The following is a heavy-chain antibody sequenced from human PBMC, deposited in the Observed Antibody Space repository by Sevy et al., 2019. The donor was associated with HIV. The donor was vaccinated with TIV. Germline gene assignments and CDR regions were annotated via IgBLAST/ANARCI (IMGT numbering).Heavy chain of an antibody. V-gene: IGHV1-69*13. CDR1: GGTFSSYA. Sequence: ASVKVSCKASGGTFSSYAISWVRQAPGQGLEWMGGIIPIFGTANYAQKFQGRVTITADESTSTAYMELSSLRSEDTAVYYCAIYSGYCSSTSCPSYYYYYMDVWGKGTTVTVSS. CDR3: AIYSGYCSSTSCPSYYYYYMDV. D-gene: IGHD2-2*01. J-gene: IGHJ6*03. CDR2: IIPIFGTA.